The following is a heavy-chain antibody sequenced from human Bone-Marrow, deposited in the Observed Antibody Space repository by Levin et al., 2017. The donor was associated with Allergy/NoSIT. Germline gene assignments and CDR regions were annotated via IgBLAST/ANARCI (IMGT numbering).Heavy chain of an antibody. J-gene: IGHJ3*01. CDR1: GFTFRSYG. CDR3: ARDWGFCSGGSRYVDAFDF. CDR2: IWYDGSNR. D-gene: IGHD2-15*01. Sequence: SCAASGFTFRSYGMHWVRQAPGKGLEWVAVIWYDGSNRSDGDTGYADSVKGRFTISRDDSKNTLYLQMNSLRAEDTAVYFCARDWGFCSGGSRYVDAFDFWGQGTMVTVSS. V-gene: IGHV3-33*01.